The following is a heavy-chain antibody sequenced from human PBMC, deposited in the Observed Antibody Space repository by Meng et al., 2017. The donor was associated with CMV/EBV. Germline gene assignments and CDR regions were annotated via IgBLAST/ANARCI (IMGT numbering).Heavy chain of an antibody. CDR3: ARGARITMIVGGSYYYYYGMDV. Sequence: SVKVSCKASGGTFSSYAISWVRQAPGQGLEWMGGIIPIFGTANYAQKFQGRVAITTDESTTTAYMELSSLRSEDTAVLYCARGARITMIVGGSYYYYYGMDVWGQGTTVTVSS. CDR1: GGTFSSYA. J-gene: IGHJ6*02. D-gene: IGHD3-22*01. V-gene: IGHV1-69*05. CDR2: IIPIFGTA.